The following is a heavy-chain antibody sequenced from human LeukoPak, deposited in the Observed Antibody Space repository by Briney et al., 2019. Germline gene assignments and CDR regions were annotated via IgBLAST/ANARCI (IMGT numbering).Heavy chain of an antibody. CDR1: GGSISSYY. Sequence: SETLSLTCTVSGGSISSYYWSWIRQPPGKGLEWIGYIYYSGSTNYNPSLKSRVTISVDTSKNQFSLKLSSVTAADTAVYYCAAVAGKYYYYYMDVWGKGTTVTVSS. CDR3: AAVAGKYYYYYMDV. J-gene: IGHJ6*03. V-gene: IGHV4-59*01. CDR2: IYYSGST. D-gene: IGHD3-10*01.